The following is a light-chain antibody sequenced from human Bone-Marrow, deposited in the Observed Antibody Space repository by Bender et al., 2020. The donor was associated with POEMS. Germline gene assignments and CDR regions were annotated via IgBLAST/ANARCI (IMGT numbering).Light chain of an antibody. CDR3: CSYVGVRTFV. CDR2: EVD. J-gene: IGLJ1*01. Sequence: QSVLTQPPSASGTPGQRVTISCSGGSSNIGAHAVNWYQQHPGKAPKFLIYEVDKRPSGVSNRFSGSKSGNTASLTIAGRVAEDEADYYCCSYVGVRTFVFGSGTKVTVL. V-gene: IGLV2-23*02. CDR1: SSNIGAHA.